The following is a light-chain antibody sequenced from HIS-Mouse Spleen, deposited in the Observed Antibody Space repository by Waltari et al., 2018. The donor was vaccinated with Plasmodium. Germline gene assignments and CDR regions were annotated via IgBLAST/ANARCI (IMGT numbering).Light chain of an antibody. CDR3: QQYGSSYT. CDR1: QSVSSSY. J-gene: IGKJ2*01. CDR2: GAS. Sequence: ELVLTQSPGTLSLSPGERATLPCRASQSVSSSYLAWYQQKPGQAPRLRIYGASSRATGIPDRFSGSGSGTDFTLTISRLEPEDFAVYYCQQYGSSYTFGQGTKLEIK. V-gene: IGKV3-20*01.